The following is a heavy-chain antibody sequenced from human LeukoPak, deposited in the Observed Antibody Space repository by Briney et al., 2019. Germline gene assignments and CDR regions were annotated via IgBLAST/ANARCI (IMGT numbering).Heavy chain of an antibody. J-gene: IGHJ4*02. Sequence: GGSPRLSCAASGFTFSSSAMSWVRQAPGRGLEWVSTISGSGGATYYADSVKGRFTISSDNSKNTLYLQMNSLRAEDTAVYYCAKDRPIFKDWGQGTQVTVSS. CDR3: AKDRPIFKD. CDR2: ISGSGGAT. V-gene: IGHV3-23*01. CDR1: GFTFSSSA.